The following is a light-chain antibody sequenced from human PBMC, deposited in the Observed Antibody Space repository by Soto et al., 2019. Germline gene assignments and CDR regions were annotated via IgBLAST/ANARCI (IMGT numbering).Light chain of an antibody. CDR1: SSNIGSNF. CDR2: RNK. Sequence: QSVLIQPPSTSGTPGQRVTISCSGSSSNIGSNFVYWYQQLPGAAPKLLIYRNKQRPSGVPDRFSGSKSGTSASLAISGLRSEDEADYYCATWDDTLSGWVFGGGTKLTVL. J-gene: IGLJ3*02. V-gene: IGLV1-47*01. CDR3: ATWDDTLSGWV.